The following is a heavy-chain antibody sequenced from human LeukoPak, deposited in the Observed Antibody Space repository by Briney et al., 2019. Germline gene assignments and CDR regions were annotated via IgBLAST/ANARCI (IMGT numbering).Heavy chain of an antibody. Sequence: GGSLRLSCAASGFTFSNYNMNWVRQAPGKGLEWVSYISSSSTNIYYTDSVKGRFTISRDNAKNSLYLQMNSLRAEDTAVYYCARDDTAVAGTELDYWGQGTLVTVSS. CDR3: ARDDTAVAGTELDY. V-gene: IGHV3-21*01. CDR2: ISSSSTNI. CDR1: GFTFSNYN. J-gene: IGHJ4*02. D-gene: IGHD6-19*01.